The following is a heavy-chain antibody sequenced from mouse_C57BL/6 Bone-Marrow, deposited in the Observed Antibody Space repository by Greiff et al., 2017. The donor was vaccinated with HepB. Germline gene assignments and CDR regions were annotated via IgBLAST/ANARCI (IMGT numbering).Heavy chain of an antibody. J-gene: IGHJ3*01. D-gene: IGHD2-12*01. CDR1: GYAFSSSW. Sequence: VKLQQSGPELVKPGASVKISCKASGYAFSSSWMNWVKQRPGKGLEWIGRIYPGDGDTNYNGKFKGKATLTADKSSSTAYMQLSSLTSEDSAVYFCARGYDVAYWGQGTLVTVSA. CDR2: IYPGDGDT. CDR3: ARGYDVAY. V-gene: IGHV1-82*01.